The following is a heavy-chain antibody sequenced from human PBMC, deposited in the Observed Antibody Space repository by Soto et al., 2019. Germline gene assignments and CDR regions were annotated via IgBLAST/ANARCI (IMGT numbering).Heavy chain of an antibody. Sequence: SETLSLTCTVSGDSISTYYWSWIRQPPGKGLQWIGYIFYSGGTAYNPSLKSRVTISLDMSKKQISLKLSSVTTADTATYFCARLQLVQKVIDYWGQGTLVNVSS. D-gene: IGHD1-1*01. V-gene: IGHV4-59*01. CDR3: ARLQLVQKVIDY. CDR2: IFYSGGT. J-gene: IGHJ4*02. CDR1: GDSISTYY.